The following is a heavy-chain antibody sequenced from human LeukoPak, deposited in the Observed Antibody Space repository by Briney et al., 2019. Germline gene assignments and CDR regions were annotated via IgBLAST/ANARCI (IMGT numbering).Heavy chain of an antibody. CDR3: ARLRRNSDRSGFYYYYDN. CDR1: GFTFNSYS. J-gene: IGHJ4*02. Sequence: GGSLRLSCAASGFTFNSYSFNWVRQAPGKGLEWVSSINTVSSYIYYADSVRGRFTISRDNAENSLWLQMNSLRAEDSAVYYCARLRRNSDRSGFYYYYDNWGQGTLVTVS. D-gene: IGHD3-22*01. V-gene: IGHV3-21*01. CDR2: INTVSSYI.